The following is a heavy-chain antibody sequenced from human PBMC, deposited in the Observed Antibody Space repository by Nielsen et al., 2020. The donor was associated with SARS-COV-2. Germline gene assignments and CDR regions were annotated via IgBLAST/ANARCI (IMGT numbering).Heavy chain of an antibody. CDR3: ARDDYRDILTGSYFDY. V-gene: IGHV3-9*01. CDR2: ISWNSGSI. J-gene: IGHJ4*02. D-gene: IGHD3-9*01. Sequence: SLKISCAASGFTFDDYAMHWVRQAPGKGLEWVSGISWNSGSIGYADSVKGRFTISRDNAKNSLYLQMNSLRAEDTAVYYCARDDYRDILTGSYFDYWGQGTLVTVSS. CDR1: GFTFDDYA.